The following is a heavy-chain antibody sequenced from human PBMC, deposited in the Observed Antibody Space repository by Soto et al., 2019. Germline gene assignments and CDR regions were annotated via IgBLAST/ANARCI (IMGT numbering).Heavy chain of an antibody. J-gene: IGHJ6*02. CDR1: DASINYYY. Sequence: SETLSLTCTVSDASINYYYWGWIRQPPGKGLEWIGFIYYTGRTKNNPSLQSRVTLSVDTSKNQFSLKLNSVTAADTAIYYCARFLRSFERSYGMDVWGQGTTVTV. V-gene: IGHV4-59*01. D-gene: IGHD3-9*01. CDR2: IYYTGRT. CDR3: ARFLRSFERSYGMDV.